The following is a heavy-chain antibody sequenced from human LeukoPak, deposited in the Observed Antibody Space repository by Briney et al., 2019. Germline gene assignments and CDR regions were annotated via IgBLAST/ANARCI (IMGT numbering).Heavy chain of an antibody. CDR2: IYSGGTT. CDR3: AKEATYIYGSGSSSHYFDF. J-gene: IGHJ4*02. CDR1: GFTVNNNY. V-gene: IGHV3-66*01. Sequence: GGSLRLSCAASGFTVNNNYMNWVRQAPGKGLEWVSLIYSGGTTSYADSVKGRFTISRDNSKNTLYLQMNSLRVEDTAVYYCAKEATYIYGSGSSSHYFDFWGQGTLVTASS. D-gene: IGHD3-10*01.